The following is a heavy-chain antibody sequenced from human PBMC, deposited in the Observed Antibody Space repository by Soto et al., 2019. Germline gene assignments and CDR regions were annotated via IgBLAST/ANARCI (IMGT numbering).Heavy chain of an antibody. CDR2: ISYDGSKK. J-gene: IGHJ5*02. V-gene: IGHV3-30*18. CDR1: GITFSSYG. D-gene: IGHD3-22*01. Sequence: QVPLVESGGGVVQPGRSLRLSCAASGITFSSYGMHWVRQAPGKGLEWVALISYDGSKKYYADSVKGRLTISRDNSKNTLYLQMNSLRAEDTAVYYCAKDRWDYYDKRGWFDPWGQGTLVTVSS. CDR3: AKDRWDYYDKRGWFDP.